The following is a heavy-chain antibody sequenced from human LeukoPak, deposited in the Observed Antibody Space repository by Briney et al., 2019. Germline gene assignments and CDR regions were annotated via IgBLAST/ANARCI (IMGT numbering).Heavy chain of an antibody. CDR1: GGTFSSYA. V-gene: IGHV1-69*05. J-gene: IGHJ4*02. D-gene: IGHD4-23*01. CDR3: ATSPEVYGGPQNFDY. Sequence: SVTVSFKASGGTFSSYAISWVRQAPGQGLEWMGGIIPIFGTANYAQKFQGRVTITTDESTSTAYMELSSLRSEDTAVYYCATSPEVYGGPQNFDYWGQGTLVTVSS. CDR2: IIPIFGTA.